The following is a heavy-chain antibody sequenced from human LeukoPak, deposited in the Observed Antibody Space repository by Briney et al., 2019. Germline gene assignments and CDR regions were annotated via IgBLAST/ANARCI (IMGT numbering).Heavy chain of an antibody. CDR3: ASYSGYDYYFDY. Sequence: ASVKVSCKASGYTLTGYYMHWVRQAPGQGLEWMGRINPNSGGTNYAQKFQGRVTMTRDTSISTAYMELSRLRSDDTAVYYCASYSGYDYYFDYWGQGTLVTVSS. J-gene: IGHJ4*02. D-gene: IGHD5-12*01. CDR2: INPNSGGT. CDR1: GYTLTGYY. V-gene: IGHV1-2*06.